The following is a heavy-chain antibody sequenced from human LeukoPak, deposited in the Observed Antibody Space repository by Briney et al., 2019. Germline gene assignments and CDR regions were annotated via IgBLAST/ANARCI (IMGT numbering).Heavy chain of an antibody. Sequence: APVKVSCKASGYTFINYGLTWVRQAPGQGFQWMGWISAYTGITNYAQKFQGRVTMPTDPSTSTAYMELRSLTSNDTAVYYCARTVGATGAFDIWGQGTMVIVS. V-gene: IGHV1-18*01. D-gene: IGHD1-26*01. CDR3: ARTVGATGAFDI. J-gene: IGHJ3*02. CDR1: GYTFINYG. CDR2: ISAYTGIT.